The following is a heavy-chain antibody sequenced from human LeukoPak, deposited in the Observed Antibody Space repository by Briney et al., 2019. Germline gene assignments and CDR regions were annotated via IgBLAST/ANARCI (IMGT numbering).Heavy chain of an antibody. Sequence: SETLSLTCTVSGGSISSSSYYWGWIRQPPGKGLEWIGSIYYSGSTYYNPSLKSRVTISVDTSKNQFSLKLSSVTAADTAVYYCARSPLYDFWSGYPNWFDPWGQGTLVTVSS. CDR3: ARSPLYDFWSGYPNWFDP. D-gene: IGHD3-3*01. CDR2: IYYSGST. J-gene: IGHJ5*02. V-gene: IGHV4-39*01. CDR1: GGSISSSSYY.